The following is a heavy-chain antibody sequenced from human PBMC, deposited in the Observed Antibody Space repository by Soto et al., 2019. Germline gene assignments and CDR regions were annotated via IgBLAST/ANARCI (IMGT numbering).Heavy chain of an antibody. Sequence: SETLSLTCTVSGGSISSGGYYWSWIRQHPGKGLEWIGYIYYSGSTYYNPSLKSRVTISVDTSKNQFSLKLSSVTAADTAVYYCARALRDSSGYYFRAQHDAFDIWGQGTMVTVS. CDR2: IYYSGST. CDR1: GGSISSGGYY. CDR3: ARALRDSSGYYFRAQHDAFDI. J-gene: IGHJ3*02. V-gene: IGHV4-31*03. D-gene: IGHD3-22*01.